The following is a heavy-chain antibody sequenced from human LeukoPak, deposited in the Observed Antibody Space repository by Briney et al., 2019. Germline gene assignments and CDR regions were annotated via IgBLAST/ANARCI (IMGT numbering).Heavy chain of an antibody. J-gene: IGHJ5*02. CDR1: GYTFTGYY. Sequence: GASVKVSCKASGYTFTGYYMHCVRQAPGQGLEWMGWINPNSGGTNYAQKFQGWVTMTRDTSISTAYMELSRLRSDDTAVYYCARESYCSGGSCYSGWFDPWGQGTLVTVSS. CDR2: INPNSGGT. D-gene: IGHD2-15*01. V-gene: IGHV1-2*04. CDR3: ARESYCSGGSCYSGWFDP.